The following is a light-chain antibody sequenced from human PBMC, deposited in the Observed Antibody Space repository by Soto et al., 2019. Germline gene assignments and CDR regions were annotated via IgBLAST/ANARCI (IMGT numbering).Light chain of an antibody. CDR2: GAS. CDR3: QQDNNCPL. CDR1: QSVSSN. Sequence: EIVMTQSPATLSVSPGERATLSCRASQSVSSNLAWYQQKPGQAPTLLIYGASTRATGIPARVSGSGSGTDFILTISCLQSEDFVVYNCQQDNNCPLFGPGTKVDIK. J-gene: IGKJ3*01. V-gene: IGKV3-15*01.